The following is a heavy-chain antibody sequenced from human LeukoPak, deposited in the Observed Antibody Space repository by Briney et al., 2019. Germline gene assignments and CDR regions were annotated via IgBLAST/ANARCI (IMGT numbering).Heavy chain of an antibody. J-gene: IGHJ2*01. CDR3: ARGNPFDL. V-gene: IGHV4-39*07. CDR1: GGSITNNNYY. CDR2: LYYSGST. Sequence: SETLSLTCTVSGGSITNNNYYWDWIRQPPGKGLEWIGDLYYSGSTHYNPSLKSRVTLSVDTSKNQFSLKLTSVTAADTAVYYCARGNPFDLWGRGTLVTVSS.